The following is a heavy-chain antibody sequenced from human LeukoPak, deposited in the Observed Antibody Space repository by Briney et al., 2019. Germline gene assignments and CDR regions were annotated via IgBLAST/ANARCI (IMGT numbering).Heavy chain of an antibody. V-gene: IGHV3-23*01. CDR1: GFTFSSYA. D-gene: IGHD1-1*01. CDR3: AEASWVSNADAVL. Sequence: GGSLRLSCAASGFTFSSYAMSWVREAPARGLEWVSSLRGNGDTFYADSVEGRFTLSRDDSRNTVYLQLNNLRVEDTAVYYCAEASWVSNADAVLWGQGTVVTVSS. J-gene: IGHJ4*02. CDR2: LRGNGDT.